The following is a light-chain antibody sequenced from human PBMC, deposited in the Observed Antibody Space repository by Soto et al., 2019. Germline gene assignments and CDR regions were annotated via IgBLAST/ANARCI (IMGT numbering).Light chain of an antibody. CDR2: GAS. J-gene: IGKJ1*01. V-gene: IGKV3-15*01. CDR1: QRLSSN. CDR3: QQYINWPRT. Sequence: MTQCQASLSGHPAPRATLSCRASQRLSSNLAWYQQRPGQAPRLLIYGASIRATDIPARFIGSGSGTEFTLTISSLQSEDFAVYYCQQYINWPRTFGQGTKVDVK.